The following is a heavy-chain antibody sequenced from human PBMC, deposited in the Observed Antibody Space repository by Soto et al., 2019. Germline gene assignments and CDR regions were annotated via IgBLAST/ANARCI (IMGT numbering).Heavy chain of an antibody. CDR1: GGSISSYY. J-gene: IGHJ6*02. CDR3: ARWGNPDWYYYYGMDV. Sequence: PSETLSLTCTVSGGSISSYYWSWIRQPPGKGLEWIGYIYNSGSTNYNPSLKSRVTISVDTSKNQFSLKLSSVTAADTAVYYCARWGNPDWYYYYGMDVWGQGTTVTVSS. CDR2: IYNSGST. D-gene: IGHD3-16*01. V-gene: IGHV4-59*01.